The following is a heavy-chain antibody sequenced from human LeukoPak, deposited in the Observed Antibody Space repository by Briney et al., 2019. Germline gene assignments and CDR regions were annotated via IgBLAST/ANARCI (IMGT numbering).Heavy chain of an antibody. V-gene: IGHV3-48*04. Sequence: GGSLRLSCAGSGFNFGIYSMDWVRQAPGKGLEGVAYVSAGSTGIFYAASVKGRFSISRDNAQKSLYLQMNSLRAEDTAIYYCVREKGGFGFVLWGRGTLVTVSS. J-gene: IGHJ4*02. D-gene: IGHD3-16*01. CDR1: GFNFGIYS. CDR2: VSAGSTGI. CDR3: VREKGGFGFVL.